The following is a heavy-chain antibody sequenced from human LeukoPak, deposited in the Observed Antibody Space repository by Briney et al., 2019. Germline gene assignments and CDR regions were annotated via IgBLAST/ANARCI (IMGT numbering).Heavy chain of an antibody. CDR1: GGTFSSYA. CDR2: IIPIFGTA. D-gene: IGHD6-13*01. Sequence: ASVKVSCKASGGTFSSYAISWVRQARGQGLEWMGGIIPIFGTANYAQKFQGRVTITADESTSTAYMELSSLRSEDTAVYYCARGRYSSSDYWGQGTLVTVSS. V-gene: IGHV1-69*13. J-gene: IGHJ4*02. CDR3: ARGRYSSSDY.